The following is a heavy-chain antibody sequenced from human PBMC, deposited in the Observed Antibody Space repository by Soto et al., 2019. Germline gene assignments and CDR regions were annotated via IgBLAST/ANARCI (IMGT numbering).Heavy chain of an antibody. CDR1: GGTFSSYA. V-gene: IGHV1-69*13. J-gene: IGHJ4*02. CDR3: ARSLTNRGAVAGYYFDY. CDR2: IIPIFGTA. Sequence: ASVKVSCKASGGTFSSYAISWVRQAPGQGLEWMGGIIPIFGTANYAQKFQGRVTITADESTSTAYMELSSLRSEDTAVYYCARSLTNRGAVAGYYFDYWGQGTLVTVSS. D-gene: IGHD6-19*01.